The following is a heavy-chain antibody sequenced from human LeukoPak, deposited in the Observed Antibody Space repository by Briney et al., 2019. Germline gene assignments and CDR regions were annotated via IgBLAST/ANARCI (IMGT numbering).Heavy chain of an antibody. D-gene: IGHD6-19*01. Sequence: PGGSLRLSCSASGLSFSNYAMHWVRQAPGKGLEYVSAISSNGGSTYYADSVKGRFTISRDNSKNTLYLQMSSLRAEDTAIYYCVKARLVVAVYFDSWGQGTLVTVSS. CDR2: ISSNGGST. CDR1: GLSFSNYA. CDR3: VKARLVVAVYFDS. V-gene: IGHV3-64D*09. J-gene: IGHJ4*02.